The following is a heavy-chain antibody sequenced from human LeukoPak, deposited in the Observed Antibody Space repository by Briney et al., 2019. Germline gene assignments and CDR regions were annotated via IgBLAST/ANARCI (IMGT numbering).Heavy chain of an antibody. Sequence: SETLSLTCTVSGGSISSYYWSWVRQLPGKGLEWIGYIYYTGSTNYNPSLKSRITTSIDTSKNQFSLKLSSVTAADTAVYYCARSVVPTAPIDYWGQGTLVTVSS. V-gene: IGHV4-59*01. CDR2: IYYTGST. CDR3: ARSVVPTAPIDY. CDR1: GGSISSYY. D-gene: IGHD2-2*01. J-gene: IGHJ4*02.